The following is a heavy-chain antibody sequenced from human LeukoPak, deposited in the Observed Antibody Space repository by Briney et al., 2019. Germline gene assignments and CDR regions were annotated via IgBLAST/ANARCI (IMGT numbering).Heavy chain of an antibody. CDR3: AKMTGYFGAFDP. Sequence: GGSLRLSCAASEFTVISNYMSWVRQAPGKGLEWVSVIYSGGSTYYADSVKGRFTISRDNSKNTLFLQMNGLRAEDTAIYYCAKMTGYFGAFDPWGQGTLVTVSS. V-gene: IGHV3-53*01. D-gene: IGHD3-9*01. CDR1: EFTVISNY. CDR2: IYSGGST. J-gene: IGHJ5*02.